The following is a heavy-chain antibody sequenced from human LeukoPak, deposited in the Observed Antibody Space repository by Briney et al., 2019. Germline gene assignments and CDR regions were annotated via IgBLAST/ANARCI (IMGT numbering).Heavy chain of an antibody. CDR1: GYSFTSYW. CDR3: ARYSAPGYYYDSSGYSLGYFDY. Sequence: GESLKISCKGSGYSFTSYWIGWVRQMPGKGLEWMGIIYPGDSDTRYSPSFKGQVTISADKSISTAYLQWSSLKASDTAMYYCARYSAPGYYYDSSGYSLGYFDYWGQGTLVTVSS. CDR2: IYPGDSDT. D-gene: IGHD3-22*01. J-gene: IGHJ4*02. V-gene: IGHV5-51*01.